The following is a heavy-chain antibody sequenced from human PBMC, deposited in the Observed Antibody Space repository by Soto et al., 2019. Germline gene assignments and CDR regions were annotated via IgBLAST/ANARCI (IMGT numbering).Heavy chain of an antibody. V-gene: IGHV1-18*04. Sequence: RASVKVSCKASGYTFTSYGISWVRQAPGQGLEWMGWISAYNGNTNYAQKLQGRVTMTTDTSTSTAYMELRSLRSDDTAVYYCARGGITGTGPLGYYYYGMDVWGQETTVTVSS. CDR2: ISAYNGNT. CDR1: GYTFTSYG. J-gene: IGHJ6*02. CDR3: ARGGITGTGPLGYYYYGMDV. D-gene: IGHD1-20*01.